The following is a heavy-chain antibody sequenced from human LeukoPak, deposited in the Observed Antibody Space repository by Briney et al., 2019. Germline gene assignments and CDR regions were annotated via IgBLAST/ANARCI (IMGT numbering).Heavy chain of an antibody. CDR1: GGTXSSYA. CDR2: IIPIFGTA. CDR3: ARIMITFGGVSTPPFDY. J-gene: IGHJ4*02. D-gene: IGHD3-16*01. V-gene: IGHV1-69*13. Sequence: SVKVSCKASGGTXSSYAISWVRQAPGQGLEWMGGIIPIFGTANYAQKFQGRVTITADESTSTAYMELSSLRSEDTAVYYCARIMITFGGVSTPPFDYWGQGTLVTVSS.